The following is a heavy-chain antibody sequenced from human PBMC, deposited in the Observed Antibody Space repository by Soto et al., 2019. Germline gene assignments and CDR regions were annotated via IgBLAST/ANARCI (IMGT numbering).Heavy chain of an antibody. CDR1: GGSISSYY. V-gene: IGHV4-4*07. Sequence: PSETLSLTCTVSGGSISSYYWSWIRQPAGKGLEWIGRIYTSGSINYNPSLKSRVTMSLDTSKNQFSLKLTSVTAADTALYYCARGNCSSPNCYSFSGYYGMDVWGQGTTVTVSS. CDR3: ARGNCSSPNCYSFSGYYGMDV. J-gene: IGHJ6*02. D-gene: IGHD2-2*01. CDR2: IYTSGSI.